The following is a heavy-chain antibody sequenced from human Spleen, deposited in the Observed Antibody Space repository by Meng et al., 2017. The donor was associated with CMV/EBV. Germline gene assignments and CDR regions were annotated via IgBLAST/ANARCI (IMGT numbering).Heavy chain of an antibody. CDR1: GYTFTGYF. V-gene: IGHV1-2*02. D-gene: IGHD4-23*01. CDR3: ARGGPTVGTPWGIVDY. J-gene: IGHJ4*02. CDR2: INSNSGGT. Sequence: ASVKVSCKASGYTFTGYFLQWVRQAPGQGLEWLGWINSNSGGTNYAQKFQGRVTLTKDTSISTVTMELSSLRSDDTAMYYCARGGPTVGTPWGIVDYWGQGTLVTVSS.